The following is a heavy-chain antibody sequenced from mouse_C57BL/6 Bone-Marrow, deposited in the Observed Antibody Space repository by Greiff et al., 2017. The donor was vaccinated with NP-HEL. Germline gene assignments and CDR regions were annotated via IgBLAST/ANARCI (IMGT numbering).Heavy chain of an antibody. Sequence: VQLQQPGAELVRPGSSVKLSCKASGYTFTSYWMDWVKQRPGQGLEWIGNIYPSDSETHYNQKFKDKATLTVDKSSSTAYMQLSSLTSEDSAVYYCARGFITTVEYYFDYWGQGTTLTVSS. CDR3: ARGFITTVEYYFDY. J-gene: IGHJ2*01. V-gene: IGHV1-61*01. CDR2: IYPSDSET. CDR1: GYTFTSYW. D-gene: IGHD1-1*01.